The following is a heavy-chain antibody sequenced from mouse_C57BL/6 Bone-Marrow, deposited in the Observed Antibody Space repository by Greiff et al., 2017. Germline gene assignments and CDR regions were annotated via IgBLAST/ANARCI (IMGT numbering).Heavy chain of an antibody. CDR1: GYTFTSYG. Sequence: EVQLQQSGAELVRPGSSVKMSCKASGYTFTSYGINWVKQRPGQGLEWIGNIYPGNGYTEYNEKFKGKATLTSDTSSSTAYMQLSSLTSEDSAVYCCVWLRFAYGDRGKLITVSA. CDR3: VWLRFAY. J-gene: IGHJ3*01. CDR2: IYPGNGYT. V-gene: IGHV1-58*01. D-gene: IGHD2-2*01.